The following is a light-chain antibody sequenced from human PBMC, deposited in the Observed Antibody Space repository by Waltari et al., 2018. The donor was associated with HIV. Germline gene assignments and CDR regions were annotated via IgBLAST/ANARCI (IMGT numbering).Light chain of an antibody. Sequence: QSALTQPASVSGSPGQSITISCTGSSNDVGGYNYVSWYHQHPGKAPRLMIYDVITRPSGVSDRFSGSKSGDTASLTISGLQPEDEADYYCESYTSTSVWVFGGGTRLTVL. CDR1: SNDVGGYNY. CDR2: DVI. CDR3: ESYTSTSVWV. V-gene: IGLV2-14*03. J-gene: IGLJ3*02.